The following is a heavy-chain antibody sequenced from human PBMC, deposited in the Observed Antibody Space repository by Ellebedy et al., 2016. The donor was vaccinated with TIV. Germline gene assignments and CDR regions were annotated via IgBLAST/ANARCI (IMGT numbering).Heavy chain of an antibody. J-gene: IGHJ4*02. D-gene: IGHD3-9*01. Sequence: ASVKVSCKASGYTFTGYYVHWVRQALGQGLEWMGWINPNSGATRYAEKFEGRVNMTRDVSINTAFMELKWLRSDDSAVYFCARGSDFLTGGDFDTWGQGTLVSV. CDR3: ARGSDFLTGGDFDT. V-gene: IGHV1-2*02. CDR2: INPNSGAT. CDR1: GYTFTGYY.